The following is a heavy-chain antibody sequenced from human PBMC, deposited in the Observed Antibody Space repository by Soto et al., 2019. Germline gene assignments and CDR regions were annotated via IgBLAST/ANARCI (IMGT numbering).Heavy chain of an antibody. D-gene: IGHD6-13*01. CDR3: ARGRVRQQLALTRGYYYYGMDV. Sequence: ASVKVSCKASGYTFTSYGISWVRQAPGQGLEWMGWISAYNSNTNYAQKLQGRVTMTTDTSTSTAYMELRSLRSDDTAVYYCARGRVRQQLALTRGYYYYGMDVWGQGTTVTVSS. J-gene: IGHJ6*02. CDR2: ISAYNSNT. V-gene: IGHV1-18*01. CDR1: GYTFTSYG.